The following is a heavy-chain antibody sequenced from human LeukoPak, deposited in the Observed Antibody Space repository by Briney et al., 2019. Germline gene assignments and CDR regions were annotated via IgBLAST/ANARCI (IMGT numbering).Heavy chain of an antibody. J-gene: IGHJ4*02. CDR2: IYSNTDGGTT. CDR1: GFTFSNAW. V-gene: IGHV3-15*01. CDR3: AKAGSQSYFDY. Sequence: GGSLRLSCAASGFTFSNAWMSWVRQAPGKGLEWVGRIYSNTDGGTTDYAAPVKGRFTISRDDSENTLYLQMNSLKTEDTAVYYCAKAGSQSYFDYWGQGTLVTLYS. D-gene: IGHD3-10*01.